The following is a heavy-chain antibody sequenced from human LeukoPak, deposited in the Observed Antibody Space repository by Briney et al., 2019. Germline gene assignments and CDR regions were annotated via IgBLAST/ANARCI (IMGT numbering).Heavy chain of an antibody. CDR2: ISSSSSYI. CDR3: ARDQGIAAAGYYYGMDV. Sequence: GGSLRLSCAASGFTFSSNSMNWVRQAPGKGLEWVSSISSSSSYIYYADSVKGRFTISRDNAKNSLYLQMNSLRAEDTAVYYCARDQGIAAAGYYYGMDVWGQGTTVTVSS. V-gene: IGHV3-21*01. J-gene: IGHJ6*02. CDR1: GFTFSSNS. D-gene: IGHD6-13*01.